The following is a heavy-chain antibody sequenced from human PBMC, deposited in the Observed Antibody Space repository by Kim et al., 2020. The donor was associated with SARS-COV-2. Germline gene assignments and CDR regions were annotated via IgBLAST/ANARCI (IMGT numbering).Heavy chain of an antibody. D-gene: IGHD2-15*01. CDR3: ARELFQYCSGGSCSYYYYGMDV. Sequence: ASVKVSCKASGYTFTGYYMHWVRQAPGQGLEWMGWINPNSGGTNYAQKFQGRVTMTRDTSISTAYMELSRLRSDDTAVYYCARELFQYCSGGSCSYYYYGMDVWGQGTTGTVSS. CDR1: GYTFTGYY. V-gene: IGHV1-2*02. J-gene: IGHJ6*02. CDR2: INPNSGGT.